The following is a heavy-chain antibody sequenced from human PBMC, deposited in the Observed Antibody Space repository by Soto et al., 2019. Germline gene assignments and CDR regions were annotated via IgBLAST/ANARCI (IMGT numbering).Heavy chain of an antibody. CDR2: IYYSGST. D-gene: IGHD3-22*01. V-gene: IGHV4-30-4*01. J-gene: IGHJ4*02. CDR1: GGSISSGDYY. CDR3: ARSYYDSSGYYDY. Sequence: QVQLQESGPGLVKPSQTLSLTCTVSGGSISSGDYYWSWIRQPPGKGLEWIGYIYYSGSTHYNPSTKTRVTIKVDTSKNQFSLKLSSVTAEDTAVYYCARSYYDSSGYYDYWGQGTLVTVSS.